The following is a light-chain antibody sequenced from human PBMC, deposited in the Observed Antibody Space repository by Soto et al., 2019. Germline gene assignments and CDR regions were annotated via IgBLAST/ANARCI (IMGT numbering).Light chain of an antibody. CDR1: SSDVGGYDY. V-gene: IGLV2-14*01. Sequence: QSALTQPASVSGSLGQSITISCTGTSSDVGGYDYVSWNQQHPGKAPKLIIFEVDIRPSGVSSRFYGSRSGNTASLTISGLQAEDEADYYCKSRTTRNTLVFGGGTKVTVL. J-gene: IGLJ3*02. CDR3: KSRTTRNTLV. CDR2: EVD.